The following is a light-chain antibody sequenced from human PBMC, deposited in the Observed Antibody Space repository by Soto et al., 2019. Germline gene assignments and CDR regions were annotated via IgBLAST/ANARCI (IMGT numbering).Light chain of an antibody. CDR2: DAS. Sequence: DIQMTQSPSSLSASVGDRVTITCQASQDISNYLNWYQQKPGKAPKLLIYDASNLETGVPSRFSGSGSGTDFTLTISSLQPDDIATYYCQQYDNLPWTFGQGTKVEIK. J-gene: IGKJ1*01. V-gene: IGKV1-33*01. CDR3: QQYDNLPWT. CDR1: QDISNY.